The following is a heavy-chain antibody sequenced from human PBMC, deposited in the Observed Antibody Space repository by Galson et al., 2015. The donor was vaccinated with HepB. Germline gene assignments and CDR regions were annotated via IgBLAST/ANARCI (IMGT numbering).Heavy chain of an antibody. CDR2: IIPILGIA. CDR3: AREKTDRGYSYGPDDAFDI. V-gene: IGHV1-69*04. J-gene: IGHJ3*02. CDR1: GGTFSSYT. D-gene: IGHD5-18*01. Sequence: SVKVSCKASGGTFSSYTISWVRQAPGQGLEWMGRIIPILGIANYALKFQGRVTITADKSTSTAYMELSSLRSEDTAVYYCAREKTDRGYSYGPDDAFDIWGQGTMVTVSS.